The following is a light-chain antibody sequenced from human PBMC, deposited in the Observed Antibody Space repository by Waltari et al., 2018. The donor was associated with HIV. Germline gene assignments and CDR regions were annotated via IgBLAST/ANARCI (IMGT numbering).Light chain of an antibody. CDR1: SSNLGNNY. CDR2: DNN. Sequence: QSVLTQPPSVSAAPGQKVTISCSGSSSNLGNNYVSWYQQVPGTAPKLLIYDNNKRPSGIPDRFSGSKSGTSATLGITGLQTGDEADYYCGTWDTGLSVVVFGGGTKLTVL. V-gene: IGLV1-51*01. J-gene: IGLJ2*01. CDR3: GTWDTGLSVVV.